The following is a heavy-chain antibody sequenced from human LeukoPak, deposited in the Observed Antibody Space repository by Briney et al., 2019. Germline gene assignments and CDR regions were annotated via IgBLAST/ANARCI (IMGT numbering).Heavy chain of an antibody. D-gene: IGHD2-8*01. CDR2: ISYDGSNK. CDR3: ARGDNGVCYACLESD. J-gene: IGHJ4*02. V-gene: IGHV3-30-3*01. CDR1: GFTFSSYA. Sequence: PGGSLRLSCAASGFTFSSYAMHWVRQAPGKGLEWVAVISYDGSNKYYADSVKGRFTISRDNSKNTLYLQMNSLRAEDTAVYYCARGDNGVCYACLESDWGQGTLVTVSS.